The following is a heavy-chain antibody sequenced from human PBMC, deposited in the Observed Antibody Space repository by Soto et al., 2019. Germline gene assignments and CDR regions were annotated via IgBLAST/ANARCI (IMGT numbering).Heavy chain of an antibody. V-gene: IGHV1-69*06. CDR3: ARELQDGSGSYFDY. CDR1: GGTIRTYV. J-gene: IGHJ4*02. Sequence: QVQLVQSGAEVKKPGSSVKVSCKTSGGTIRTYVISWVRQAPGQGREWMGGIIPIFGTPNYAQNFQGRVTITANNSTNTAYMELSSLRSEDTAVYYCARELQDGSGSYFDYWGEGSLVTVSS. D-gene: IGHD3-10*01. CDR2: IIPIFGTP.